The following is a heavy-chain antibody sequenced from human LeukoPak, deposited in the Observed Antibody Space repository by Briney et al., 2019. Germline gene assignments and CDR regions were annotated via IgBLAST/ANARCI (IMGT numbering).Heavy chain of an antibody. CDR1: GFTFSSYR. CDR2: ISSSRSYI. D-gene: IGHD4-17*01. CDR3: AKSTCYGDYGYYYGMDV. Sequence: GGPLRLSCAASGFTFSSYRMNWVRQAPGKGLEWVSSISSSRSYIYYADSAKGRFTISRDNAKNSLYLQMNSLRAEDTAVYYCAKSTCYGDYGYYYGMDVWGQGTTVTVSS. V-gene: IGHV3-21*04. J-gene: IGHJ6*02.